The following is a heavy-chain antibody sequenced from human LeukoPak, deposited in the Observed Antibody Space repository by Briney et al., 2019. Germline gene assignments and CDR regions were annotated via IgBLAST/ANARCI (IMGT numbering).Heavy chain of an antibody. CDR1: GGPFSGYY. CDR2: INHSGST. V-gene: IGHV4-34*01. CDR3: ARGRGVTTFHQGGDY. Sequence: SETLSLTCAVYGGPFSGYYWSWIRQPPGKGLEWIGEINHSGSTNYNPSLKSRVTISVDTSKNQFSLKLSSVTAADTAVYYCARGRGVTTFHQGGDYWGQGTLVTVSS. D-gene: IGHD4-17*01. J-gene: IGHJ4*02.